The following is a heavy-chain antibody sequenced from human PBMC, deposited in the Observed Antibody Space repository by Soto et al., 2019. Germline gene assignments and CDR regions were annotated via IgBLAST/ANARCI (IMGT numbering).Heavy chain of an antibody. V-gene: IGHV3-23*01. CDR1: GFTFSTYA. CDR3: ARNPLLIWFNFDY. D-gene: IGHD3-10*01. CDR2: ISTSGDNT. J-gene: IGHJ4*02. Sequence: EVQLLESGGGLVQPGGSLRLSCSDSGFTFSTYAMSWGRQAPGKGLEWVSSISTSGDNTYYADSVRGRFTISRDNSKNTLYLQMNGLRVEDTAVYYCARNPLLIWFNFDYWGQGTLVTGSS.